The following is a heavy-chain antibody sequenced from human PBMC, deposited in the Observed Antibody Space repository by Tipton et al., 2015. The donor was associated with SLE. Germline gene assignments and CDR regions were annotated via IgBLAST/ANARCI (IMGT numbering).Heavy chain of an antibody. Sequence: TLSLTCTVSGGSISSNDYYWSWIRQPAGKGLEWIGHIHKSGSSNYNPSLRSRVTMSVDTSKNQFSLRLSSVTAADTAVYYCARDVGGYNTGWFPYYFDYWGQGTLVTVSS. CDR2: IHKSGSS. D-gene: IGHD2-8*02. CDR3: ARDVGGYNTGWFPYYFDY. CDR1: GGSISSNDYY. V-gene: IGHV4-61*09. J-gene: IGHJ4*02.